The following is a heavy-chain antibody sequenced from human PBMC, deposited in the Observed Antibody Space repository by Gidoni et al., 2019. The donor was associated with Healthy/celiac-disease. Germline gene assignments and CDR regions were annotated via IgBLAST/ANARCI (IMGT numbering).Heavy chain of an antibody. V-gene: IGHV3-23*01. Sequence: EVQMLESGGGLVQPGGSLRLSCADYGFTFSRYAMSWVRQDPGNGLGWVSAISCSGGSTYYADSVKGRFTISRDNAKNTLYLQMNSMRAEYTAVYYCAKGLDYYCSGSPVEFDYWGQGTLVTVSS. J-gene: IGHJ4*02. CDR1: GFTFSRYA. CDR3: AKGLDYYCSGSPVEFDY. CDR2: ISCSGGST. D-gene: IGHD3-10*01.